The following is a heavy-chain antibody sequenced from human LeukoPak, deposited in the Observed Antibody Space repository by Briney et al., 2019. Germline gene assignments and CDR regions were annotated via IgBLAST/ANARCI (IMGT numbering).Heavy chain of an antibody. CDR3: ARAAYRMMVRGVNTYHY. Sequence: GASVKVSCKASGYTFTGYYMHWVRQAPGQGLEWMGWINPNSGGTNYAQKFQGRVTMTRNTSISTAYMELSSLRSEDTAVYYCARAAYRMMVRGVNTYHYWGQGTLVTVSS. CDR1: GYTFTGYY. J-gene: IGHJ4*02. D-gene: IGHD3-10*01. V-gene: IGHV1-2*02. CDR2: INPNSGGT.